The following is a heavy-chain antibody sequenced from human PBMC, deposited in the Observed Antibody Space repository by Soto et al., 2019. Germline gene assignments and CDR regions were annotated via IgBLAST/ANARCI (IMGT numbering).Heavy chain of an antibody. J-gene: IGHJ4*02. D-gene: IGHD3-22*01. Sequence: QVQLVQSGAEVKKPGSSVKVSCKASGGTFTSYAISWVRQAPGQGLDWMGGIIPIFVTANYAQKFQGRVTITADESTSTAYMELSSLRSEDTAVYYCARDPPTYYYDSSGYYDGYWGQGTLVTVSS. CDR3: ARDPPTYYYDSSGYYDGY. V-gene: IGHV1-69*12. CDR2: IIPIFVTA. CDR1: GGTFTSYA.